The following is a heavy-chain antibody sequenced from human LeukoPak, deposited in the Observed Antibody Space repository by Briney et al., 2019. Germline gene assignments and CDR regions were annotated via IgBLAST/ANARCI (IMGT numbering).Heavy chain of an antibody. D-gene: IGHD3-10*01. CDR3: ARQGDYGSGSSSYYYYGMDV. Sequence: GESLQISFKGSGYSFTSYWIGWVRQMPGKGLEWMGIIYPGDSDTRYSPSFQGQVTISADKSISTAYLQWSSLKASDTAMYYCARQGDYGSGSSSYYYYGMDVWGQGTTVTVSS. V-gene: IGHV5-51*01. CDR2: IYPGDSDT. CDR1: GYSFTSYW. J-gene: IGHJ6*02.